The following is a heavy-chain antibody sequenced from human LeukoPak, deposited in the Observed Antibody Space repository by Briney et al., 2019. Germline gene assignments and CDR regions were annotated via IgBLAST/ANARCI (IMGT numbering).Heavy chain of an antibody. Sequence: SETLSLTCTVSGGSISSSSYYWGWIGQPPGKGLEWIGSIYYSGSTYYNPSLKSRVTISVDTSKNQFSLKLSSATAADTAVYYCTRRYAPGSYGDDYFDYWGQGTLVTVSS. V-gene: IGHV4-39*01. CDR3: TRRYAPGSYGDDYFDY. J-gene: IGHJ4*02. CDR1: GGSISSSSYY. CDR2: IYYSGST. D-gene: IGHD5-18*01.